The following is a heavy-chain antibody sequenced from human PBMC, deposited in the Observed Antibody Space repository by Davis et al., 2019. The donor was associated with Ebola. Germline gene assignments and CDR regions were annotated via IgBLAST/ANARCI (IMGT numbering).Heavy chain of an antibody. D-gene: IGHD6-19*01. CDR1: GGSISSGDYF. J-gene: IGHJ6*02. CDR3: ARTESSGWYRHYYGLDV. CDR2: IHYGGST. Sequence: MPSETLSLTCTVSGGSISSGDYFWSWIRQPPGKGLEWIGNIHYGGSTYYSPSLKSRVTISVDTSKNQFSLKLTSVTAADTAAYYCARTESSGWYRHYYGLDVWGQGTTVTVSS. V-gene: IGHV4-30-4*01.